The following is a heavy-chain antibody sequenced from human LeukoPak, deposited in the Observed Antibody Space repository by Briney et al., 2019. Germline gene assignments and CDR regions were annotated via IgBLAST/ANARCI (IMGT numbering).Heavy chain of an antibody. D-gene: IGHD4/OR15-4a*01. Sequence: SQTLSLTCAVSGGSISIDGYSWSWIRQPPGKGLEWIGYIYYSGSSYYSPSLRSRVTMSLDTSKNQFSLKLSSVTTADTAVYYCARMGAIAGASANPDYWGQGTLVSVSS. CDR3: ARMGAIAGASANPDY. J-gene: IGHJ4*02. V-gene: IGHV4-30-4*07. CDR2: IYYSGSS. CDR1: GGSISIDGYS.